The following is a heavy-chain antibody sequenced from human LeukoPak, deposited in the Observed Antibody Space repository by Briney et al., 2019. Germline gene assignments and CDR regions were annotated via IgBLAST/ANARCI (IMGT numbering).Heavy chain of an antibody. D-gene: IGHD3-10*01. J-gene: IGHJ4*02. CDR2: ISGDGGIT. Sequence: GGSLRLSCAASGFTFTTFTMNWVRQAPGRGLEWVSLISGDGGITYYADFVKGRFTISRDNSKNSLYLQMNSLRTEDTALYYCAKPQHYGRGDFDYWGQGTLVTVSS. CDR1: GFTFTTFT. V-gene: IGHV3-43*02. CDR3: AKPQHYGRGDFDY.